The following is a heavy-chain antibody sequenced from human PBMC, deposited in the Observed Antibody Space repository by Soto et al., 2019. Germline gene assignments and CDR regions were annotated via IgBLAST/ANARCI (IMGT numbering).Heavy chain of an antibody. CDR3: ARVPDSSVGTTDV. Sequence: GESLKISCKGSGYSFTTYWIGWVRQLPGQGLEWMGVMFPGDSDTRYSPSFQGQVTMSADPSTNTAYLEWSSLKAADSAMYYCARVPDSSVGTTDVRGKGTTVTISS. V-gene: IGHV5-51*01. CDR2: MFPGDSDT. CDR1: GYSFTTYW. D-gene: IGHD6-19*01. J-gene: IGHJ6*04.